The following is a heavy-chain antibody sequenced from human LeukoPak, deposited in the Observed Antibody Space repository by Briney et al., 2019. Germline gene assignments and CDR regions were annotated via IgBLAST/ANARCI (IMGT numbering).Heavy chain of an antibody. V-gene: IGHV3-21*01. Sequence: GGSLRLSCAASGFTFSSYSMNWVRQAPGKGLEWVSSISSSSSYIYYADSVKGRFTISRDNAKNSLYLQMNSLRAEDTAVYYCARESPAIVVVVAAFDYWGQGTLVTVSP. CDR3: ARESPAIVVVVAAFDY. CDR2: ISSSSSYI. J-gene: IGHJ4*02. D-gene: IGHD2-15*01. CDR1: GFTFSSYS.